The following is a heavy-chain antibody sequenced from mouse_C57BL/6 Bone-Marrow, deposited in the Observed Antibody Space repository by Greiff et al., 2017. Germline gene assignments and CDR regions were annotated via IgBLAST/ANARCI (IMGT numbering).Heavy chain of an antibody. V-gene: IGHV1-55*01. J-gene: IGHJ1*03. CDR3: ARPLLYYGSSDWYFDV. CDR2: IYPGSGST. CDR1: GYTFTSYW. Sequence: QVQLQQPGAELVKPGASVKMSCKASGYTFTSYWITWVKQRPGQGPEWIGDIYPGSGSTKYNEKFKSKATMTVDTSSSTAYMQLSSLTSEDSAVYYCARPLLYYGSSDWYFDVWGTGTTVTVSS. D-gene: IGHD1-1*01.